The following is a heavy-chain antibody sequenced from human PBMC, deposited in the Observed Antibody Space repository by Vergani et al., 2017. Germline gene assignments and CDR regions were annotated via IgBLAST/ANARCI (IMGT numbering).Heavy chain of an antibody. CDR2: IRSKANSYAT. Sequence: EVQLVESGGGLVQPGGSLKLSCAASGFTFSGSAMHWVRQASGKGLEWVGRIRSKANSYATAYAASVKGRFTISRDDSKNTAYLQMKSLKTEDTAVYYCTIPPSYCSGTSCSGNVWGQG. J-gene: IGHJ6*02. D-gene: IGHD2-2*01. CDR1: GFTFSGSA. CDR3: TIPPSYCSGTSCSGNV. V-gene: IGHV3-73*02.